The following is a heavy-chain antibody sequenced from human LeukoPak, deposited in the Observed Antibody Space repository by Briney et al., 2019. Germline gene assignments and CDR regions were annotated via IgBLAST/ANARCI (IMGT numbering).Heavy chain of an antibody. V-gene: IGHV4-61*08. CDR2: IYYSGST. CDR1: GGSFSSGGYY. CDR3: ARDVKSSGYGDWFDP. Sequence: SETLSLTCTVSGGSFSSGGYYWSWIRQPPGRGLEWIGYIYYSGSTNYNPSLKSRVTISVDTSKNQFSLKLSSVTAADTAVYYCARDVKSSGYGDWFDPWGQGTLVTVSS. J-gene: IGHJ5*02. D-gene: IGHD3-22*01.